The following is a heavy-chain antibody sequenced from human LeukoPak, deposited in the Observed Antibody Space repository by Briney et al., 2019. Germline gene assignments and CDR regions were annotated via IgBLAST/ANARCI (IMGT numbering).Heavy chain of an antibody. V-gene: IGHV3-23*01. CDR3: AKVGAPNCHGDCYSRWFDP. J-gene: IGHJ5*02. CDR2: ISDSGDFT. CDR1: GFTSSSYS. D-gene: IGHD2-21*02. Sequence: GGTLRLSCAASGFTSSSYSLGWVRQAPGKGLEWVSSISDSGDFTYYENSVRGRFTISRDNSKNTVYLQMSSLRGEDTAVYYCAKVGAPNCHGDCYSRWFDPWGQGTLVTVSS.